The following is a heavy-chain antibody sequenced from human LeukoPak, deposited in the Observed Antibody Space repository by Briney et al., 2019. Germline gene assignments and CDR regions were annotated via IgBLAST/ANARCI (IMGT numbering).Heavy chain of an antibody. CDR1: GYTFTGYY. CDR2: INPNSGGT. Sequence: ASVKVSCKASGYTFTGYYMHWVRQAPGQGLEWMGWINPNSGGTNYAQKFQGRVTMTTDTSTSTAYMELRSLRSDDTAVYYCAREGGIVGALDYWGQGTLVTVSS. CDR3: AREGGIVGALDY. V-gene: IGHV1-2*02. J-gene: IGHJ4*02. D-gene: IGHD1-26*01.